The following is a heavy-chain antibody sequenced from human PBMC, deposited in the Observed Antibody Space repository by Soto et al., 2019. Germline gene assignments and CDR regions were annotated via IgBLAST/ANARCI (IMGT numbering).Heavy chain of an antibody. J-gene: IGHJ6*02. V-gene: IGHV1-2*04. D-gene: IGHD2-8*01. CDR2: INPKSGGT. CDR3: ARGDSTDCSNGVCAFFYNHDMDV. CDR1: TYTYNTHY. Sequence: GASVKASCKSSTYTYNTHYIHWVRQVPGQGLEWLGRINPKSGGTSTAQKFQGWVTMTTDTSISTDSMELTRLTSDDTAIYYCARGDSTDCSNGVCAFFYNHDMDVWGQGTTVTVSS.